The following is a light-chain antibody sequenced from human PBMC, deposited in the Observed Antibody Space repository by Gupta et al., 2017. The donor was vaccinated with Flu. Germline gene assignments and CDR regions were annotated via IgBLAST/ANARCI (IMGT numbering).Light chain of an antibody. CDR3: AAWDDSLSGRL. V-gene: IGLV1-47*01. J-gene: IGLJ3*02. CDR1: SSHMGPNNY. Sequence: QSVLTPPPSASATAAPTVAISCSASSSHMGPNNYVYWYQHGSGTAPKLLIYRDAERPSGVPDRFSGSKSSTSATVTISSLHFNDEAAGDCAAWDDSLSGRLFGGGTKVTVL. CDR2: RDA.